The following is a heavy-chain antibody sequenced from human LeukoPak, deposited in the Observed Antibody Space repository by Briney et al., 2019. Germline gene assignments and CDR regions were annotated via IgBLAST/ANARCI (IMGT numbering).Heavy chain of an antibody. CDR1: GFTFSSYG. Sequence: GGSLRLSCAASGFTFSSYGMHWVRQAPGKGLEWVAVIWYDGSNKYYADSVKGRFTISRDNSKNTLYLQMNSLRAEDTAVYYCAKSIFGVVITYYYYGMDVWGQGTTVTVSS. CDR3: AKSIFGVVITYYYYGMDV. D-gene: IGHD3-3*02. CDR2: IWYDGSNK. V-gene: IGHV3-33*06. J-gene: IGHJ6*02.